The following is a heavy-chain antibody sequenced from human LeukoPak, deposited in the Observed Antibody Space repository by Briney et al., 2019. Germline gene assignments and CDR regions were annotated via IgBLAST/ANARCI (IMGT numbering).Heavy chain of an antibody. D-gene: IGHD3-22*01. Sequence: SETLSLTCPVSGGSISSYYWSWIRQPPGKGLEWIGYIYYSGSTNYNPSLKSRVTISVDTSMNQFSLKLSSVTAADTAVYYCARAIGVVVITSHFDYWGQGTLVTVSS. J-gene: IGHJ4*02. CDR3: ARAIGVVVITSHFDY. CDR2: IYYSGST. V-gene: IGHV4-59*08. CDR1: GGSISSYY.